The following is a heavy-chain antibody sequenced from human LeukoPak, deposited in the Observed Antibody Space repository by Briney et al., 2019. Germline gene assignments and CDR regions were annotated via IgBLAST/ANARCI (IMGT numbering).Heavy chain of an antibody. D-gene: IGHD3-22*01. CDR1: GGSISSGGYY. V-gene: IGHV4-31*03. CDR2: IYYSGST. CDR3: ARDEGSGYYFDY. Sequence: PSQTLSLTCTVSGGSISSGGYYWSWIRQHPGKGLEWIGYIYYSGSTYYNPSLKSRVTISVDTSKNRFSLKLSSVTAADTAVYYCARDEGSGYYFDYWGQGTLVTVSS. J-gene: IGHJ4*02.